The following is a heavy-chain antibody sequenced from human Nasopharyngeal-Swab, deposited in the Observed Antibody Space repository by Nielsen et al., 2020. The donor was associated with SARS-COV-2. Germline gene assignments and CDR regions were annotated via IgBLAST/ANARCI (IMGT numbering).Heavy chain of an antibody. CDR1: GFTFSNAW. J-gene: IGHJ6*03. CDR2: IKSKTDGGTT. V-gene: IGHV3-15*01. Sequence: GESLKISCAASGFTFSNAWMSWGRQAPGKGLEWVGRIKSKTDGGTTDYAAPVKGRFTISRDDSKNTLYLQMNSLKTEDTAVYYCTTDPQQWLVEYYYSMDVWGKGTTVTVSS. CDR3: TTDPQQWLVEYYYSMDV. D-gene: IGHD6-19*01.